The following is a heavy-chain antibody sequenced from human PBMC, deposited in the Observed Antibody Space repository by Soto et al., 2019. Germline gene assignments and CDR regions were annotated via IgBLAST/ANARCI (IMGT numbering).Heavy chain of an antibody. Sequence: PGGSLRLSCAASGFTFSSYGMHWVRQAPGKGLEWVAVIWYDGSNKYYADSVKGRFTISRDNSKNTLYLQMNSLRAEDTAVYYCARGAVGARVFRPFDLWGRGTLVTVSS. CDR2: IWYDGSNK. CDR1: GFTFSSYG. D-gene: IGHD1-26*01. J-gene: IGHJ2*01. V-gene: IGHV3-33*01. CDR3: ARGAVGARVFRPFDL.